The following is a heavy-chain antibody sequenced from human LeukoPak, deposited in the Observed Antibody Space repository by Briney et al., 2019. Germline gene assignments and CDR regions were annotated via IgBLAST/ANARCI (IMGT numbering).Heavy chain of an antibody. V-gene: IGHV3-7*01. Sequence: GGSLRLSCTASGFTFSNFWMGWVRQAPGKGLEWVANIKQDETEKFYLGSVKGRFTISRDNAKNSLYLQMNSLRVEDTAIYYCARGWGGYSSYPPDYWGQGTLVTVSS. CDR3: ARGWGGYSSYPPDY. CDR1: GFTFSNFW. D-gene: IGHD5-12*01. J-gene: IGHJ4*02. CDR2: IKQDETEK.